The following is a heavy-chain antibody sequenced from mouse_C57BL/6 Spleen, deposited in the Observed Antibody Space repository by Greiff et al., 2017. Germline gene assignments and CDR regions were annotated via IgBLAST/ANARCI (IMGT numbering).Heavy chain of an antibody. V-gene: IGHV1-50*01. CDR1: GYTFTSYW. CDR2: IDPSDSYT. CDR3: ARGFDY. J-gene: IGHJ2*01. Sequence: QVQLQQPGAELVKPGASVKLSCKASGYTFTSYWMQWVKQRPGQGLEWIGEIDPSDSYTNYNQKFKGKATLTVDTSSSTAYMQLSSLTSEDSAVYYCARGFDYWCQGTTLTVSS.